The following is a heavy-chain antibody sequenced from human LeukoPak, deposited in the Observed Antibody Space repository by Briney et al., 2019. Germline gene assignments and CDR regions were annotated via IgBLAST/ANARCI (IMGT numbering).Heavy chain of an antibody. CDR3: ARVGVTTRWD. CDR2: IYYSGST. CDR1: GGSISSYY. D-gene: IGHD4-11*01. Sequence: SETLSLTCTVSGGSISSYYWSWIRQPPGKGLEWIGYIYYSGSTNYNPSLKSRVTISVDASKNQFSLKLSSVTAADTAVYYCARVGVTTRWDWGQGTLVTVSS. J-gene: IGHJ4*02. V-gene: IGHV4-59*01.